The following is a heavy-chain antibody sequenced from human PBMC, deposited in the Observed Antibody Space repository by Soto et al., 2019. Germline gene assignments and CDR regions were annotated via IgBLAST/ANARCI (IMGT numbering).Heavy chain of an antibody. CDR2: IYYSGST. CDR3: ARVRRVPAAIRGDWFDP. CDR1: GGSISSGGYY. Sequence: PSETLSLTCTVSGGSISSGGYYWSWIRQHPXKGLEWIGYIYYSGSTYYNPSLKSRVTISVDTSKNQFSLKLSSVTAADTAVYYCARVRRVPAAIRGDWFDPWGQGSLVTVSS. D-gene: IGHD2-2*02. V-gene: IGHV4-31*03. J-gene: IGHJ5*02.